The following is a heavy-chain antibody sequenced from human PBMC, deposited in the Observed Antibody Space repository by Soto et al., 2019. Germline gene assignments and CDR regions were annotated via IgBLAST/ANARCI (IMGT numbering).Heavy chain of an antibody. D-gene: IGHD2-2*01. CDR1: GYTFTSYG. CDR3: ARDIVVVPAASTRNAFDI. Sequence: QVQLVQSGAEVKKPGASVKVSCKASGYTFTSYGISWVRQAPGQGLEWMGWISAYNGNTNYAQKLQGRVTMTTDTSTSTAYMELRSLRSDDTAVYYCARDIVVVPAASTRNAFDIWGQGTMVTVSS. CDR2: ISAYNGNT. J-gene: IGHJ3*02. V-gene: IGHV1-18*01.